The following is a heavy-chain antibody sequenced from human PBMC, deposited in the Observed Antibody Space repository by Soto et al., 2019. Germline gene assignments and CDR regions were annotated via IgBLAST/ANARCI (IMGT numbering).Heavy chain of an antibody. D-gene: IGHD1-26*01. J-gene: IGHJ1*01. V-gene: IGHV4-31*03. Sequence: QVQLQESGPGLVKPSQTLSLTCTASGGSISSGDYYWSWMRQHPGKGLEWIGYIFYSGSTYYNPSRKSRVTLSVDTSSNQFSLKLTSVTAADTAVYYCAIRRGTGTYPHHFQPWGQGTLVTVSS. CDR3: AIRRGTGTYPHHFQP. CDR2: IFYSGST. CDR1: GGSISSGDYY.